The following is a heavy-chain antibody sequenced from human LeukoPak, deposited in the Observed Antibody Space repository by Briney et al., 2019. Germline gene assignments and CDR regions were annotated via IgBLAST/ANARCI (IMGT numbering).Heavy chain of an antibody. CDR1: GGSISSYY. J-gene: IGHJ3*02. CDR3: ARSYTDLHDAFDI. CDR2: IYYSGST. Sequence: PSETLSLTCTVSGGSISSYYWSWIRQPPGKGLEWIGYIYYSGSTNYNPSLKSRVTISVDTSKNRFSLKLSSVTAADTAVYYCARSYTDLHDAFDIWGQGTMVTVSS. D-gene: IGHD4-11*01. V-gene: IGHV4-59*01.